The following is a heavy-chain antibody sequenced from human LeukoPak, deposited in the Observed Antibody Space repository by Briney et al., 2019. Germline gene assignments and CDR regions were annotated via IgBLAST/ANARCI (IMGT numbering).Heavy chain of an antibody. CDR3: ARDIAVAGTVYY. V-gene: IGHV3-7*01. D-gene: IGHD6-19*01. Sequence: GGSLRLSCTASGFTFSSYWMSWVPQAPGKALEWVANIKQDGSEKYYVDSVKGRFTISRDNAKNSLYLQMNSLRAEDTAVYYCARDIAVAGTVYYWGQGTLVTVSS. CDR2: IKQDGSEK. J-gene: IGHJ4*02. CDR1: GFTFSSYW.